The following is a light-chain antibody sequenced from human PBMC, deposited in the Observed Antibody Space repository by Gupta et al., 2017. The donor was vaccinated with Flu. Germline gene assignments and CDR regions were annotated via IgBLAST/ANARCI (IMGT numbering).Light chain of an antibody. Sequence: QSALTQPAAVSGSPGQSITIPCTGTSRDVGGYNYVSWYQQHPGKAPKLMIYEVSNRPSGVSNRFSGSTSGNTASLTISGLQAEDEADYYCSSYTSSSTYYVFGTGTKVTVL. J-gene: IGLJ1*01. CDR1: SRDVGGYNY. CDR2: EVS. CDR3: SSYTSSSTYYV. V-gene: IGLV2-14*01.